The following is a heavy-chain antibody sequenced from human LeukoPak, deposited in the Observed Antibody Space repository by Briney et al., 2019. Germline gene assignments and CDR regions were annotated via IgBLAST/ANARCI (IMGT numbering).Heavy chain of an antibody. J-gene: IGHJ5*02. D-gene: IGHD2-2*01. Sequence: SETLSLTCTVSGGSISSSSYFWGWIRQPPGNGLEWIGSISYTGSTYSNLSLKSRCTMSVDTSKKQFSLKLSSVTAADTAVFYCARGVVPAALWQNWFDPWGQGTLVIVSS. CDR3: ARGVVPAALWQNWFDP. CDR2: ISYTGST. CDR1: GGSISSSSYF. V-gene: IGHV4-39*07.